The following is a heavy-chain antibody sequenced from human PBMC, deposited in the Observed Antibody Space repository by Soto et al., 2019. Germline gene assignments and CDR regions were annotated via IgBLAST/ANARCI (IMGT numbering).Heavy chain of an antibody. CDR3: ARGSGNSGIRFDP. Sequence: QVQLQQWGAGLLKPSETLSLTCAVYGGSFSGYYWSWIRQPPGKGLEWIGEINHSGSTNYNPSLKSRVTISVDTSKNQFSLKLSSVTAADTAVYYCARGSGNSGIRFDPWGQGTLVTVSS. CDR2: INHSGST. J-gene: IGHJ5*02. CDR1: GGSFSGYY. V-gene: IGHV4-34*01. D-gene: IGHD2-15*01.